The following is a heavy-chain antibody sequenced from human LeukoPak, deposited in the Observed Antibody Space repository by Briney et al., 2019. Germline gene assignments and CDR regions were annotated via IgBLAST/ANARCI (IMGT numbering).Heavy chain of an antibody. D-gene: IGHD3-22*01. CDR1: GFTFSSYG. CDR2: TRYDGSNK. V-gene: IGHV3-30*02. CDR3: ANQLTYYYDSSGYYDADAFDI. Sequence: PGGSLRLSCAASGFTFSSYGMHWVRQAPGKGLEWVAFTRYDGSNKYYADSVKGRFTISRDNSKNTLYPQMNSLRAEDTAVYYCANQLTYYYDSSGYYDADAFDIWGQGTMVTVSS. J-gene: IGHJ3*02.